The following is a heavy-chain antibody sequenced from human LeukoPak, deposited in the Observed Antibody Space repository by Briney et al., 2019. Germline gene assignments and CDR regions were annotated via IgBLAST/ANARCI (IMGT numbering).Heavy chain of an antibody. CDR2: IIPIFGTA. V-gene: IGHV1-69*05. J-gene: IGHJ5*02. D-gene: IGHD6-6*01. CDR1: GGTFSSYA. CDR3: ARMYSSSSYNWFDP. Sequence: SVKVSCKASGGTFSSYAISWVRQAPGQGLEWMGGIIPIFGTANYAQKFQGRVTITTDESTSTAYMELSSLGSEDTAVYYCARMYSSSSYNWFDPWGQGTLVTVSS.